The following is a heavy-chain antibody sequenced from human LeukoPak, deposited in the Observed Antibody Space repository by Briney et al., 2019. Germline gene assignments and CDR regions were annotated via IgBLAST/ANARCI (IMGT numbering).Heavy chain of an antibody. CDR2: VYYSGAT. CDR3: ARAGVGATRYYDY. CDR1: GGSISAYY. J-gene: IGHJ4*02. V-gene: IGHV4-59*12. D-gene: IGHD1-26*01. Sequence: SETLSLTCTVSGGSISAYYWSWIRQPPGKGLEWIGYVYYSGATNYNPSLKSRVTISLETSKNQFSLHLNSVTPEDTAVYYCARAGVGATRYYDYWGQGTLVTVSS.